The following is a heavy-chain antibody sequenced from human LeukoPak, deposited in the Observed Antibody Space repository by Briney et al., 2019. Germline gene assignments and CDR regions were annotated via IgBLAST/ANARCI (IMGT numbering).Heavy chain of an antibody. CDR3: STYYYGSGSFDY. J-gene: IGHJ4*02. V-gene: IGHV3-53*01. Sequence: GGSLRLSCAASGITVSSNYMSWVRQAPGKGLEWVSVIYSGGSTYYADSVKGRFTISRDNSKNTLYLQMNSLRAEDTAVYYCSTYYYGSGSFDYWGQGTLVTVSS. D-gene: IGHD3-10*01. CDR1: GITVSSNY. CDR2: IYSGGST.